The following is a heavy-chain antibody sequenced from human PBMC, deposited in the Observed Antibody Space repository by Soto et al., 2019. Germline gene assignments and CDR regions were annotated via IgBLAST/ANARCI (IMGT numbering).Heavy chain of an antibody. CDR1: GFTFTSSA. Sequence: QMQLVQSGPEVKKPGTSVKVSCKASGFTFTSSAMPWVRQARGQRLEWIGWIVVGSGNTNYAQKFQERVTITRDMSTRTAYIEQSSLRSEDTAAYYCAADSIPSIFLSMDVWGQGTTVTV. CDR2: IVVGSGNT. J-gene: IGHJ6*02. D-gene: IGHD3-9*01. CDR3: AADSIPSIFLSMDV. V-gene: IGHV1-58*02.